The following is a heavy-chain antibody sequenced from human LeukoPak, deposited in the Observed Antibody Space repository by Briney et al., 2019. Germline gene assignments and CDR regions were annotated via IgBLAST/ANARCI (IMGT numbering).Heavy chain of an antibody. J-gene: IGHJ4*02. V-gene: IGHV3-7*01. CDR1: GFTFSSYW. Sequence: GGSLRLSCAASGFTFSSYWMSWVRQAPGKGLEWVANIKQDGSEKYYVDSVKGRFTISRGNAKNSLYLQMNSLRAEDTAVYYCARDPIGYCSSTSCSPRWGQGTLVTVSS. D-gene: IGHD2-2*01. CDR2: IKQDGSEK. CDR3: ARDPIGYCSSTSCSPR.